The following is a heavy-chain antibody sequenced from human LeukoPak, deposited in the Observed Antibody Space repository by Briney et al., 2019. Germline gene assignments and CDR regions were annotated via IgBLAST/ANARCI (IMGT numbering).Heavy chain of an antibody. CDR3: ARSMVRGVIFP. CDR2: IYYSGST. Sequence: SETLSLTCTVSGGSISSGGYYWSWIRQHPGKGLEWIGYIYYSGSTYYNPSLKSRVTISVDTSKNQFPLKLSSVTAADTAVYYCARSMVRGVIFPWGQGTLVTVSS. V-gene: IGHV4-31*03. J-gene: IGHJ5*02. D-gene: IGHD3-10*01. CDR1: GGSISSGGYY.